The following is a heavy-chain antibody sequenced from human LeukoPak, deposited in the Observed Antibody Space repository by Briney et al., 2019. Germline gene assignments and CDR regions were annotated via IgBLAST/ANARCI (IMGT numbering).Heavy chain of an antibody. D-gene: IGHD3-9*01. Sequence: SVKVSCKASGGTFSSYAISWVRQAPGQGLEWMGRIIPILGIANYTQKFQGRVTITADKSTSTAYMELSSLRSEDTAVYYCARETYYDILTGYSDLLGYFDYWGQGTLVTVSS. CDR2: IIPILGIA. V-gene: IGHV1-69*04. J-gene: IGHJ4*02. CDR3: ARETYYDILTGYSDLLGYFDY. CDR1: GGTFSSYA.